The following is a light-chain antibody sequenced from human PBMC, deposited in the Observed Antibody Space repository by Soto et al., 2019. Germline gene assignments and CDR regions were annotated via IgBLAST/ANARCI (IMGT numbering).Light chain of an antibody. CDR1: SSDVGGYNY. J-gene: IGLJ1*01. CDR2: DVS. Sequence: QSVLTQPASVSGSPGQSITISCTGTSSDVGGYNYVSWYQQYPGKAPKLMIYDVSNRPSGVSNRFSGSKSGNTASLTISGLQAEDEADYYRSSFTSSSPYVFGTGTKLTVL. CDR3: SSFTSSSPYV. V-gene: IGLV2-14*01.